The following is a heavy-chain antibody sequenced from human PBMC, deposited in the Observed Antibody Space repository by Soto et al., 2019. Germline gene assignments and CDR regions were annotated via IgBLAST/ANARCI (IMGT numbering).Heavy chain of an antibody. J-gene: IGHJ4*02. Sequence: EVQLVESGGGLVQPGGSLRLSCVASGFTFSSDWMHWVRQGAGKGLVWVSRINMDGSVTNYADSVKGRFTISRDNAKNTVYRRMNGRRVEDTAVYYCARGPRGVYGNDYWGQGALVTVSS. CDR1: GFTFSSDW. V-gene: IGHV3-74*01. CDR3: ARGPRGVYGNDY. D-gene: IGHD4-4*01. CDR2: INMDGSVT.